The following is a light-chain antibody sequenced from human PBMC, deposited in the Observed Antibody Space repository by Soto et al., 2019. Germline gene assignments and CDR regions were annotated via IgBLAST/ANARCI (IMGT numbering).Light chain of an antibody. J-gene: IGKJ5*01. V-gene: IGKV1-39*01. Sequence: DIQMTHSPSSLSASVGDRVTITCRASQSISSYLNWYQQKPGKAPKLLIYAASSLQSGVPSRFSGSGSGTDFTLTISSLQPEDFATYYCQQLNIYPITFGQETRLEIK. CDR2: AAS. CDR3: QQLNIYPIT. CDR1: QSISSY.